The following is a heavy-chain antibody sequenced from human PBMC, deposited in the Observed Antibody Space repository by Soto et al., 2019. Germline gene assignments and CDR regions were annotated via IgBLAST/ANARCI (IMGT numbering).Heavy chain of an antibody. D-gene: IGHD2-2*01. CDR3: ASAYCSSTSCSNPYYYGMDV. J-gene: IGHJ6*02. CDR2: IIPIFGTA. Sequence: QEQLVQSGAEVKKPGSSVKVSCTASGGTFSSYAISWVRQAPGQGLEWMGGIIPIFGTANYAQKFQGRVTITADKSTSTAYMKLSSLRSEDTAVYYCASAYCSSTSCSNPYYYGMDVWGQGTTVTVSS. CDR1: GGTFSSYA. V-gene: IGHV1-69*06.